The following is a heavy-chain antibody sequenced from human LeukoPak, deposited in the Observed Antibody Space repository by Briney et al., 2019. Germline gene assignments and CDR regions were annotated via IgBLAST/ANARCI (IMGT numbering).Heavy chain of an antibody. CDR1: GFTVSSNY. Sequence: GGSLRLSCAASGFTVSSNYMSGVRQAPGKGLEWVSVIYSGGSTYYADSVKGRFTISRDNSENTLYLQMSSLRAEDTAIYYCVRDFSCSGGSCPLFDSWGQGTLVSVSS. CDR2: IYSGGST. CDR3: VRDFSCSGGSCPLFDS. D-gene: IGHD2-15*01. V-gene: IGHV3-53*01. J-gene: IGHJ4*02.